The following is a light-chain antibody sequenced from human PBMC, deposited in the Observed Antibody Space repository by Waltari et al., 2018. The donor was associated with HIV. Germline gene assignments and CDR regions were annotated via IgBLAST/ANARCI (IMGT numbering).Light chain of an antibody. CDR3: QSYDSSLSGWV. J-gene: IGLJ3*02. CDR2: GNS. Sequence: QSVLTQPPSVSGAPGQRVTISCTGSSTKPGAPYDVHWYHQLPGSAPKLLIYGNSNRPSGVPDRFSGSKSGTSASLAITELQAEDEADYYCQSYDSSLSGWVFGGGTKLTVL. CDR1: STKPGAPYD. V-gene: IGLV1-40*01.